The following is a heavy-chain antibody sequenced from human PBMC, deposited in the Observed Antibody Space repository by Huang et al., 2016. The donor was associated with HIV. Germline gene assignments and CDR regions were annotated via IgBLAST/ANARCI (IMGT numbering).Heavy chain of an antibody. V-gene: IGHV1-8*02. Sequence: QVHLVQSGAEVKKPGASVKVSCKASGYTFTTYDINWVRQAPGRGLEWRGWMNPNTGNTGFAQSFQGRVTMTRKTSITTAYMELTSLTSEDTAVYYCARSAYGDLDYWGLGTLVIVSS. D-gene: IGHD4-17*01. CDR1: GYTFTTYD. J-gene: IGHJ4*02. CDR3: ARSAYGDLDY. CDR2: MNPNTGNT.